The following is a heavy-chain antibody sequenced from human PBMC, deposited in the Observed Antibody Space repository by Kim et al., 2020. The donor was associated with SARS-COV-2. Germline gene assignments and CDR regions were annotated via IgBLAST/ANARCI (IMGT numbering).Heavy chain of an antibody. J-gene: IGHJ4*02. CDR2: ISSSSSYI. D-gene: IGHD3-9*01. V-gene: IGHV3-21*01. Sequence: GGSLRLSCAASGFTFSSYSMNWVRQAPGKGLEWVSSISSSSSYIYYADSVKGRFTISRDNAKNSLYLQMNSLRAEDTAVYYCASDGHYDILTGYWGDWGQGTLVTVSS. CDR3: ASDGHYDILTGYWGD. CDR1: GFTFSSYS.